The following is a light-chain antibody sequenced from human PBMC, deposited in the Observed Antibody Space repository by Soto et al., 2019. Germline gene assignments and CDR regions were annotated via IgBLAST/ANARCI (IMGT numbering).Light chain of an antibody. CDR2: GAS. J-gene: IGKJ3*01. CDR1: QNVNSN. CDR3: QHYNNWPFT. Sequence: EIVMTQSPATLSVSPGDRATLSCRASQNVNSNLAWYQQKPGQAPRLLIYGASTRATGIPARFSGSGSGTEFTLTISSLQSEDFVVYYCQHYNNWPFTFGPGTKVDIK. V-gene: IGKV3D-15*01.